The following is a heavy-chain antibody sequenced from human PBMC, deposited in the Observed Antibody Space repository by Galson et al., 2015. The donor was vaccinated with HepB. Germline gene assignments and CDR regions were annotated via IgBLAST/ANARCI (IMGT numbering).Heavy chain of an antibody. CDR3: ARDVGGTGHLDY. CDR1: GGSISSGAYY. V-gene: IGHV4-31*03. J-gene: IGHJ4*02. Sequence: TLSLTCTVSGGSISSGAYYWSWIRQHPGKGLEWIGYIYYSGTTYYNPSLKSRLTISLDTSQNQFSLKLSSVTAADTAVYYCARDVGGTGHLDYWGQGTLVTVSS. CDR2: IYYSGTT. D-gene: IGHD1-1*01.